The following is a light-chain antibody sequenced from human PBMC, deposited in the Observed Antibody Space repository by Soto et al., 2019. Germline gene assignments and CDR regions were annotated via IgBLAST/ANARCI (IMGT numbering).Light chain of an antibody. V-gene: IGKV1-5*03. CDR2: KAS. CDR3: QQYSTYPWT. Sequence: DIQMTQSPSTLSASVGDRVTITCRASQTISTFLAWYQQRPGKAPNLLIYKASSLESGVPSRFSGSGSGTEFTLTISSLQPDDFATYFFQQYSTYPWTFGQATKVEVK. CDR1: QTISTF. J-gene: IGKJ1*01.